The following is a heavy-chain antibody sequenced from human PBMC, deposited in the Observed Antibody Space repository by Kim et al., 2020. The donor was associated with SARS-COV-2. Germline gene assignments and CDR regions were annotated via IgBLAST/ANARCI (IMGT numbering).Heavy chain of an antibody. V-gene: IGHV3-64D*06. Sequence: GGSLRLSCSASGFNFSSYAMHWVRQAPGKGLEYVSAISSNGSSEYYADSVKGRFTISRDNSKNTLYLQMNSLRAEDTAVYYCVKDRPRFGFDAFDIWGQGTMVTVSS. J-gene: IGHJ3*02. CDR1: GFNFSSYA. D-gene: IGHD3-10*01. CDR3: VKDRPRFGFDAFDI. CDR2: ISSNGSSE.